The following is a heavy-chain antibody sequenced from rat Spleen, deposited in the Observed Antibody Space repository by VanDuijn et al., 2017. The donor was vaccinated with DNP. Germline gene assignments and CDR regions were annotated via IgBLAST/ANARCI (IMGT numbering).Heavy chain of an antibody. J-gene: IGHJ3*01. CDR3: ARSRLPGYYPNWFAY. CDR1: GFTFSNYY. Sequence: EVQLVESGGGLVQPGRSLKLSCAASGFTFSNYYMAWVRQAPKKGLEWVATISTSGSRAYYPDSVKGRFTISRDDAKSSLYLQMNSLKSEDTATYYCARSRLPGYYPNWFAYWGQGTLVTVSS. V-gene: IGHV5-25*01. D-gene: IGHD1-4*01. CDR2: ISTSGSRA.